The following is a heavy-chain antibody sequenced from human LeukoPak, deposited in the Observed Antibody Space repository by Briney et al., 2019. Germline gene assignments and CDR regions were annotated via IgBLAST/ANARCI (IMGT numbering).Heavy chain of an antibody. CDR3: ARAHITQGVVDGFDI. V-gene: IGHV4-31*03. CDR2: IYHSGST. CDR1: GGSISSGGYY. D-gene: IGHD3-10*01. Sequence: ASQTLSLTCTVSGGSISSGGYYWSWIRQHPGKGLEWIGYIYHSGSTYYNPSLKSRVIISVDTSKNQFSLKLSSVTAADTAVYYCARAHITQGVVDGFDIWGQGTMVTASS. J-gene: IGHJ3*02.